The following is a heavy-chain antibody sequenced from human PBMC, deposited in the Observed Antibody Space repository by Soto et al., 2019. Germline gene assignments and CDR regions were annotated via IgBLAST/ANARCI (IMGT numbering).Heavy chain of an antibody. Sequence: QITLKESGPTLVKPTQTLTLTCTFSGFSLSTTGVGVGWIRQPPGKDLGWLALIYCDDDKCYSPSLKSRLTITKDTSKNQVVLTMTNMDPVDTATYYCAHRRVAARGVEYFDYWGQGTLVTGSS. D-gene: IGHD6-6*01. J-gene: IGHJ4*02. CDR3: AHRRVAARGVEYFDY. CDR2: IYCDDDK. V-gene: IGHV2-5*02. CDR1: GFSLSTTGVG.